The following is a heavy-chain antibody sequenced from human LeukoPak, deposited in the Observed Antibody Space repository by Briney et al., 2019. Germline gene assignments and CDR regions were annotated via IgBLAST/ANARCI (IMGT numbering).Heavy chain of an antibody. V-gene: IGHV4-4*09. Sequence: SETLSLTCTVSGGSVSSYYRSWIRQPPGKGLEWIGYIYNNENTNYNSSPKNRVTMSVDTSKNQFFLKLSSVTAADTAVYYCARFHSGPSGWYVLWYFDLWGRGPLVTVSS. D-gene: IGHD6-19*01. CDR2: IYNNENT. CDR3: ARFHSGPSGWYVLWYFDL. J-gene: IGHJ2*01. CDR1: GGSVSSYY.